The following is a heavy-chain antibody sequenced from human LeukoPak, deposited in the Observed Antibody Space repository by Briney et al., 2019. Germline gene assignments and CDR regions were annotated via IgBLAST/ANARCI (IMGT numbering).Heavy chain of an antibody. J-gene: IGHJ6*04. CDR1: SDSIRSNNW. Sequence: PSETLSLTCGVSSDSIRSNNWWSWVRQPPGKGLEWIGEIYHSGSTNYNPSLKSRVTISADTSKNQLSLKLSSVTAADTAVYYCVRVPFAFYGMEVWGKGTTVSVSS. D-gene: IGHD4/OR15-4a*01. V-gene: IGHV4-4*02. CDR2: IYHSGST. CDR3: VRVPFAFYGMEV.